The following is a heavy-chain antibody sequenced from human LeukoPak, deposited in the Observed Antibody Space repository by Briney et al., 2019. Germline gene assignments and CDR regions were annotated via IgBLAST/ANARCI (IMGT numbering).Heavy chain of an antibody. CDR2: IRSKAYGGTT. V-gene: IGHV3-49*04. D-gene: IGHD3-10*01. CDR1: GFTFSSYA. CDR3: TRVLMVRGVTYYYYMDV. Sequence: GGSLRLSCAASGFTFSSYAMSWVRQAPGKGLEWVGFIRSKAYGGTTEYAASVKGRFTISRDDSKSIAYLQMNSLKTEDTAVYYCTRVLMVRGVTYYYYMDVWGKGTTVTVSS. J-gene: IGHJ6*03.